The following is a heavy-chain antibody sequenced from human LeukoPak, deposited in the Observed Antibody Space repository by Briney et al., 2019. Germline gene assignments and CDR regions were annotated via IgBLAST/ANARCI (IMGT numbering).Heavy chain of an antibody. CDR1: GFTFSSYA. V-gene: IGHV3-30-3*01. J-gene: IGHJ4*02. D-gene: IGHD3-3*01. CDR3: ARDNFWSGYRLFDY. Sequence: GGSLRLSCAASGFTFSSYAMHWVRQAPGKGLEWVAVISYDGSNKYYADSVKGRFTISRDNSKNTLYLQMNSLRAEDTAVYYCARDNFWSGYRLFDYWGQGTLVTVSS. CDR2: ISYDGSNK.